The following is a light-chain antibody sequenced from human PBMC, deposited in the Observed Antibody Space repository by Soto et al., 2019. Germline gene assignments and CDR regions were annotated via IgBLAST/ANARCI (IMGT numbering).Light chain of an antibody. CDR1: SCDVGGYNY. V-gene: IGLV2-14*03. CDR3: SSYTTSNTRQIV. Sequence: QSALTQPASVSGSPGQWVTISCTGTSCDVGGYNYVSWYQHHPGKAPKLIIYDVSNRPSGVSIRFSGSKSDNTASLTISGLQPEDEADYHSSSYTTSNTRQIVFGTGTKVTVL. J-gene: IGLJ1*01. CDR2: DVS.